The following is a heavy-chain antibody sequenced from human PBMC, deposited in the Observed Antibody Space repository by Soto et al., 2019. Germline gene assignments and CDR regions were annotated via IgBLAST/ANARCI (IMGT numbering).Heavy chain of an antibody. CDR3: ARESGGATATLDYYYFYMDV. V-gene: IGHV1-2*04. Sequence: QVQLVQSGAEVKKPGASVTVSCRSSGDTFNDYYIHWVRQAPGQGLEWMGWINPNGGVTKYAQKCQGWVRMTRDTSIRTVYMQLSRLRPDDTAVYYCARESGGATATLDYYYFYMDVWGTGTTVTVSS. CDR2: INPNGGVT. D-gene: IGHD5-12*01. CDR1: GDTFNDYY. J-gene: IGHJ6*03.